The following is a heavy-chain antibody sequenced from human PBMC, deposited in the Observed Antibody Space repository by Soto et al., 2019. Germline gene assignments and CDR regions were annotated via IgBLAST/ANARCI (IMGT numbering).Heavy chain of an antibody. D-gene: IGHD7-27*01. CDR2: INHSGST. V-gene: IGHV4-34*01. Sequence: SETLSLTCAVYGGSFSGYYWSWIRQPPGKGLEWIGEINHSGSTNYNPSLKSRVTISVDTSKNQFSLKLSSVTAADTAVYYCARALGPSYYYYYMDVWGKGTTVTVSS. CDR3: ARALGPSYYYYYMDV. J-gene: IGHJ6*03. CDR1: GGSFSGYY.